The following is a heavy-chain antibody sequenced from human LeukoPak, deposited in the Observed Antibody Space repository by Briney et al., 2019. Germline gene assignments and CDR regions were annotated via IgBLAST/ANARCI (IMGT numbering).Heavy chain of an antibody. J-gene: IGHJ4*02. CDR2: ISNSGGRT. CDR3: ARKAGGIVVVTPYYFDY. CDR1: GFTFSSYA. V-gene: IGHV3-23*01. D-gene: IGHD3-22*01. Sequence: GGSLRLSCAASGFTFSSYAMSWVRQAPGKGLEWVSSISNSGGRTFYTDSVKGRFTISRDNSKITLYLQMNSLRAEDTAVYYCARKAGGIVVVTPYYFDYWGQGTLVTVSS.